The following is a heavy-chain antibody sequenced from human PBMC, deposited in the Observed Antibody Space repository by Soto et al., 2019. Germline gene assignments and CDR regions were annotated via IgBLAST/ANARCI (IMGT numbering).Heavy chain of an antibody. CDR1: GYSFTSYW. CDR2: IYPSDSYT. CDR3: ARHGLIRSGKIVLQRWFDP. Sequence: PVASLKISCKGSGYSFTSYWIGWVRQMPGKGLEWMGIIYPSDSYTNYSPSFQGHVTISADKSISTAYLQWSSLKASDTAMYYCARHGLIRSGKIVLQRWFDPWGQGTLVTVSS. D-gene: IGHD6-6*01. V-gene: IGHV5-51*01. J-gene: IGHJ5*02.